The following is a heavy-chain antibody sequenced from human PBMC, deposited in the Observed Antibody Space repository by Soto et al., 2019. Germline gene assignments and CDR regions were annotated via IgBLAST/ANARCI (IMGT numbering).Heavy chain of an antibody. CDR2: INPNSGGT. V-gene: IGHV1-2*04. CDR1: GDTFTGYY. Sequence: ASVKVSCKASGDTFTGYYMHWVRQAPGQGLEWMRWINPNSGGTNYAQKFQGWVTMTRDTSISTAYMELSRLRSDDTAVYYCAREGGSRPFDYWGQGTLVTVSS. D-gene: IGHD1-26*01. J-gene: IGHJ4*02. CDR3: AREGGSRPFDY.